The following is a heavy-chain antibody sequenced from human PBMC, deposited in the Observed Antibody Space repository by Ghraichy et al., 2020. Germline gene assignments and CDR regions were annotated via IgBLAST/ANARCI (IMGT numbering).Heavy chain of an antibody. D-gene: IGHD4-11*01. CDR3: AHSRFTGKLDY. Sequence: SGPTLVKPTQTLTLTCTFSGFSLSTTGAGVGWIRQPPGKALAWLALIYWDDDKRYSPSLKNRLTIPKDTSKNQVVLTMTNVDPVDTATYYCAHSRFTGKLDYWGQGTLVTVSS. J-gene: IGHJ4*02. V-gene: IGHV2-5*02. CDR2: IYWDDDK. CDR1: GFSLSTTGAG.